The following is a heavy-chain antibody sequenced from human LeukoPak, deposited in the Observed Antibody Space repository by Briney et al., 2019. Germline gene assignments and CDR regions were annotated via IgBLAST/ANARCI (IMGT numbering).Heavy chain of an antibody. J-gene: IGHJ4*02. V-gene: IGHV4-39*07. CDR2: IYYRGST. Sequence: KSSETLSLTCTVSGGSISSSSYYWGWIRQPPGKGLEWIGSIYYRGSTYYNPSLMSRVTISVDTSKNQFSLKLSSVTAADTAVYFCARDRRYSGTDNWGQGTLVTVSS. CDR3: ARDRRYSGTDN. CDR1: GGSISSSSYY. D-gene: IGHD1-26*01.